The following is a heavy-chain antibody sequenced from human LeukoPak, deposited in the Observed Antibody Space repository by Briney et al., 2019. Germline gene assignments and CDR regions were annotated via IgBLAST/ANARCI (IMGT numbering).Heavy chain of an antibody. Sequence: GGSLRLSCAASTFTFSSYAMSWVRQAPGKGLEWVSVISGSGVTTYYADSVKGRFTISRDNSKNTLYLQMNSLRAEDTAVYYCAKRVAAAALDYWGQGTLVTVSS. V-gene: IGHV3-23*01. D-gene: IGHD6-13*01. CDR2: ISGSGVTT. CDR3: AKRVAAAALDY. J-gene: IGHJ4*02. CDR1: TFTFSSYA.